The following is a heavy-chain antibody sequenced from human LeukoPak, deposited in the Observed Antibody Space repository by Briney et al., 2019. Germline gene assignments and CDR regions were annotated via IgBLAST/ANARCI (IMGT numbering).Heavy chain of an antibody. D-gene: IGHD1-26*01. CDR2: NCCSGST. Sequence: SETLSLTCTVSSGSISNSIYYWAWIRQPPGKGLECIGNNCCSGSTYYNPSLQSRVTISMDTCKNQFSLKLSSVAAADADVYSCYSRPRSMAYYFDYWGQGILVTVSS. V-gene: IGHV4-39*01. J-gene: IGHJ4*02. CDR1: SGSISNSIYY. CDR3: YSRPRSMAYYFDY.